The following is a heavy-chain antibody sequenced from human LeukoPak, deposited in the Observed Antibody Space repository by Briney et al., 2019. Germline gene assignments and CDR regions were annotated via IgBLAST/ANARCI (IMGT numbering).Heavy chain of an antibody. CDR1: GFTFSNYA. Sequence: GGSLRLSCTASGFTFSNYAMNWVRQAPGKGLEWVSVISSSGATTFYADSVKGRFTISRDNSKNTLYLHMNNLRVDDTAVYYCAKDWSEGSGSYIDYWGQGALVTVSS. CDR2: ISSSGATT. CDR3: AKDWSEGSGSYIDY. V-gene: IGHV3-23*01. D-gene: IGHD3-10*01. J-gene: IGHJ4*02.